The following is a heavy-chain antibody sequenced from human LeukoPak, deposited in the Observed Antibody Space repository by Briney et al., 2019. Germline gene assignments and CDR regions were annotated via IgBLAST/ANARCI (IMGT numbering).Heavy chain of an antibody. D-gene: IGHD3-22*01. Sequence: PGRSLRLSCAASGFTFSSYAMHWVRQAPGKGLEWVAVISYDGSNKYYADSVKGRFTISRDNSKNTLYLQMNSLRAEDTAVYYCARDLYYYDSSGYYPDYWGQGTLVTVSS. V-gene: IGHV3-30-3*01. CDR1: GFTFSSYA. CDR2: ISYDGSNK. CDR3: ARDLYYYDSSGYYPDY. J-gene: IGHJ4*02.